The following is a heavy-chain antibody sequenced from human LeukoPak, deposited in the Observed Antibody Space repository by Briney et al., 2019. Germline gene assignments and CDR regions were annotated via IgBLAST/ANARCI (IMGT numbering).Heavy chain of an antibody. J-gene: IGHJ4*02. CDR2: IWFDGSKK. CDR3: ANLCTHTSCRHFAY. Sequence: GRSLRLSCAASGFSFSSYGMHWVRQAPGKGLEGVGVIWFDGSKKYYADSVKGRFTISRDNSKNMLYLQMNSLRAEDTAVYYCANLCTHTSCRHFAYWGQGTLVTVSS. D-gene: IGHD2-2*01. V-gene: IGHV3-33*06. CDR1: GFSFSSYG.